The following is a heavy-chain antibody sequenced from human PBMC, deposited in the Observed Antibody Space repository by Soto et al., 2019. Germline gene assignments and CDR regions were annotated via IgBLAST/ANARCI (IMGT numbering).Heavy chain of an antibody. CDR3: ARPLGAAQFDY. J-gene: IGHJ4*02. D-gene: IGHD1-26*01. V-gene: IGHV4-39*01. CDR2: IYYSGST. CDR1: GGSISSSSYY. Sequence: SETLSLTCTVSGGSISSSSYYWGWIRQPPGKGLEWIGSIYYSGSTYYNPSLKSRVTISVDTSKNQISLKLSSVTAADTAVYYCARPLGAAQFDYWGQGTLVTVSS.